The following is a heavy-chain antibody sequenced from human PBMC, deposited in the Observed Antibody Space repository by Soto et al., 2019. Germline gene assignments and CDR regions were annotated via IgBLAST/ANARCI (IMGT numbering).Heavy chain of an antibody. CDR3: ARGRGYYLDAFDI. J-gene: IGHJ3*02. CDR1: GYSFTIYW. V-gene: IGHV5-10-1*01. Sequence: GESLKISCECSGYSFTIYWISWVLQMPGKGLEWMGRIDPSDSYTNYSPSFQGHVTISADKSISTAYLQWSSLKASDTAMYYCARGRGYYLDAFDIWGQGTMVTVSS. D-gene: IGHD3-3*01. CDR2: IDPSDSYT.